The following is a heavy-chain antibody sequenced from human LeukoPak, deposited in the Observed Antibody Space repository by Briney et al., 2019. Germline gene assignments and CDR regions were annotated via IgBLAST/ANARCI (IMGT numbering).Heavy chain of an antibody. CDR2: ISYDGSNK. J-gene: IGHJ4*02. V-gene: IGHV3-30*18. D-gene: IGHD4-23*01. CDR1: GFTFSSYG. Sequence: PGGSLRLSCAASGFTFSSYGMHWVRQAPGKGLEWVAVISYDGSNKYYADSVKGRFTISRDNSKNTLYLQMNSLRAEDTAVYYCAKDLWATVVLGYFDYWGQGTLVTVSS. CDR3: AKDLWATVVLGYFDY.